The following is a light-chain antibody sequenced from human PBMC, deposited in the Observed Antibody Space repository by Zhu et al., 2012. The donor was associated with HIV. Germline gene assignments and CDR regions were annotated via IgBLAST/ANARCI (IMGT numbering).Light chain of an antibody. J-gene: IGKJ4*01. CDR2: GAS. V-gene: IGKV3-15*01. CDR1: QSVRSS. CDR3: QQYNNWPLT. Sequence: EIVLTQSPATLSLSPGERATLSCRASQSVRSSLAWYQQKPGQAPRVLIYGASARATGIPARFSGSGSGTEFTLTISSLQSEDFAVYYCQQYNNWPLTFGGGTKVEIK.